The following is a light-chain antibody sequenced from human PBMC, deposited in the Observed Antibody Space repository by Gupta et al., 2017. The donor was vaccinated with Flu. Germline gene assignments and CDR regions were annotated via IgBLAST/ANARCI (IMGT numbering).Light chain of an antibody. V-gene: IGKV3-11*01. CDR3: QRRDSWPPIFI. CDR1: QSVSTY. Sequence: IVLTQSPATLSLSPGERATLSCRASQSVSTYLAWYQQKPGQAPRLLIYDASNRATGIPARFSGSGSGTDFTLTISSLEPEDFAIYYCQRRDSWPPIFIFGPGTKVEMK. J-gene: IGKJ3*01. CDR2: DAS.